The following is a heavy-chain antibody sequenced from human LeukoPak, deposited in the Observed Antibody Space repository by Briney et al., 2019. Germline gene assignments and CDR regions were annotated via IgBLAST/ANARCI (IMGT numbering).Heavy chain of an antibody. Sequence: GGSLRLSCAASGFTVSSNYMSWVRQAPGKGLEWVSVIYSGGSTYYADSVKGRFTISRDNSKNTLYLQMNGLRAEDTAVYYCARGGYNWNDESAFDIWGQGTMVTVSS. J-gene: IGHJ3*02. CDR3: ARGGYNWNDESAFDI. CDR2: IYSGGST. V-gene: IGHV3-66*02. D-gene: IGHD1-1*01. CDR1: GFTVSSNY.